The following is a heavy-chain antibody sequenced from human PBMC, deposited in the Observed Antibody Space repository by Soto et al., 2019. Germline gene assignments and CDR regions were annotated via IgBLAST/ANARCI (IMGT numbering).Heavy chain of an antibody. CDR1: GDSIINGIYY. CDR3: VIGADRYKGRF. Sequence: QVQVQESGPGLVKPSQTLSLTCTVSGDSIINGIYYWTWIRQHPGKGLEWIGHVHYSGTIYYNPSLRLRVTMSVDTAKNQVSLELSPVTVADTAVYYCVIGADRYKGRFWGQGTLVTVSS. CDR2: VHYSGTI. J-gene: IGHJ4*02. V-gene: IGHV4-31*03. D-gene: IGHD2-21*02.